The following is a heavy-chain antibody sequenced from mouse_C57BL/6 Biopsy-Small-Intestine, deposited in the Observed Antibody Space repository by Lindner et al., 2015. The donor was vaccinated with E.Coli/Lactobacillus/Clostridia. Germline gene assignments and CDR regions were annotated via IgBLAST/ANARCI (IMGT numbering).Heavy chain of an antibody. Sequence: KVSCKASGYTFTSNFMNWVRQAPGQGLEWMGWIDTSTGNPTYAQGLTGRFVFSLDTSLNTAFLQISSLETEDTAVYYCVRIGRWLQTKVPDYWGQGTLVTVSP. J-gene: IGHJ4*01. V-gene: IGHV9-3*02. D-gene: IGHD1-3*01. CDR2: IDTSTGNP. CDR3: VRIGRWLQTKVPDY. CDR1: GYTFTSNF.